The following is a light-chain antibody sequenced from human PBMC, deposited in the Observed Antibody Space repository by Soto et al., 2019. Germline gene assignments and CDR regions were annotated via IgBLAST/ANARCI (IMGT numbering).Light chain of an antibody. Sequence: QCSLTQPASVSGSPGQSITISCSGTISDVVSYDHVARYQQFPGKTPKLMIYEVSNRPSGVSSRFSGSKSGNTASLTISGLQADDEADYYCLSYTGSSTSYVFGSGTKVTVL. J-gene: IGLJ1*01. V-gene: IGLV2-14*01. CDR3: LSYTGSSTSYV. CDR1: ISDVVSYDH. CDR2: EVS.